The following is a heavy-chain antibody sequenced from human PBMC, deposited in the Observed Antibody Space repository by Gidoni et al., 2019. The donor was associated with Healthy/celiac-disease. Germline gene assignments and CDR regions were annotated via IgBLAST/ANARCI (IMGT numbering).Heavy chain of an antibody. CDR2: ISSSSSYI. J-gene: IGHJ4*02. V-gene: IGHV3-21*01. CDR3: ARWGSAGYFDY. CDR1: GFTFSSSS. D-gene: IGHD7-27*01. Sequence: EVQLVASGGGLVKPGGSLRLSCAASGFTFSSSSMNWFRQAPGKGLEWVSSISSSSSYIYYADSVKGRFTISRDNAKNSLYLQMNSLRAEDTAVYYCARWGSAGYFDYWGQGTLVTVSS.